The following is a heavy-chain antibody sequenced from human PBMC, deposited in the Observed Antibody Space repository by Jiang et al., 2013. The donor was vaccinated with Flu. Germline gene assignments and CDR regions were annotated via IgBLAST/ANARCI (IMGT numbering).Heavy chain of an antibody. V-gene: IGHV4-59*01. CDR2: IYYSGST. Sequence: LLKPSETLSLICTVSGGSISSYYWSWIRQPPGKGLEWIGYIYYSGSTNYNPSLKSRVTISVDTSRNRFSLNLSSVTAADTAVYYCARGDYYDSSNYYPWGQGTLVTVSS. CDR3: ARGDYYDSSNYYP. CDR1: GGSISSYY. J-gene: IGHJ5*02. D-gene: IGHD3-22*01.